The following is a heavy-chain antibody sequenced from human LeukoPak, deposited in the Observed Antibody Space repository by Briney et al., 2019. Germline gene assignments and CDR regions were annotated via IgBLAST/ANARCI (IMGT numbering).Heavy chain of an antibody. V-gene: IGHV1-18*01. CDR1: GYTFTSYG. CDR2: ISAYNGNT. D-gene: IGHD6-13*01. Sequence: ASVKVSCKASGYTFTSYGISWVRQAPGQGLEWMGWISAYNGNTNYAQKLQGRVTMTTDTSTSTAYMELRSLRSDDTAVYYCARGRKPGRHYSSSWYRIDYWGQGTLVTVSS. J-gene: IGHJ4*02. CDR3: ARGRKPGRHYSSSWYRIDY.